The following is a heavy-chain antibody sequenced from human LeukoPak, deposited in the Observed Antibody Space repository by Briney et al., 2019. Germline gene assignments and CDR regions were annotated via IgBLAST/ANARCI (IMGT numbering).Heavy chain of an antibody. CDR1: GDTFTSYC. CDR2: INPSGGST. Sequence: ASGKVSCKTSGDTFTSYCIHWVRQAPGQGLEWMGIINPSGGSTAYAQKFQGRVTMTRDTPTNTVYMELSSLRSEDTAVYYCARPTTVGNAFHIWGQGTMVTVSS. CDR3: ARPTTVGNAFHI. J-gene: IGHJ3*02. D-gene: IGHD4-23*01. V-gene: IGHV1-46*01.